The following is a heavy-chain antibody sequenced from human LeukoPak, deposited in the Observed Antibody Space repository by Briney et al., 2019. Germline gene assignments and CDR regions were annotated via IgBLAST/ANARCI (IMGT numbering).Heavy chain of an antibody. CDR2: IGTHSTST. V-gene: IGHV3-23*01. CDR3: TRRVGGTPDY. Sequence: GRSLRLSCAASGFTFSFYVMTWVRQAPGAGMEWVSAIGTHSTSTDYPDSVKGRFTISRDDSKNTVFLQMTSLRVEDTALYYCTRRVGGTPDYWGLGTLVTVSS. J-gene: IGHJ4*02. D-gene: IGHD1-26*01. CDR1: GFTFSFYV.